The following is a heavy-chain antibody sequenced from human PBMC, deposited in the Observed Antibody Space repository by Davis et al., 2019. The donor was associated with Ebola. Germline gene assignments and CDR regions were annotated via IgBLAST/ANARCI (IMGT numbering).Heavy chain of an antibody. CDR2: INPNSGGT. J-gene: IGHJ4*02. CDR1: GYTFTGYY. CDR3: ARDGSTSDQKSGELDY. V-gene: IGHV1-2*02. D-gene: IGHD7-27*01. Sequence: AASVKVSCKASGYTFTGYYMHWVRQAPGLGLEWMGWINPNSGGTNYAQKFQGRVTMTRDTSITTAYMELSRLRSDDTAVYYCARDGSTSDQKSGELDYWGQGPLVTVSS.